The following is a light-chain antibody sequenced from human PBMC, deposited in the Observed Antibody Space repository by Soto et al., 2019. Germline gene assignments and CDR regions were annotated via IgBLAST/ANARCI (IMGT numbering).Light chain of an antibody. CDR2: GAS. V-gene: IGKV3-15*01. CDR3: QQYDYWPRT. Sequence: TQYTASLSVAPGEIATLSCSSSQSISSSKLAWYQQNPGQAPRLLMYGASNRATGIPARFSGSGSGTEFTLTISSLQSEDFAVYYCQQYDYWPRTFGQGTKVDIK. CDR1: QSISSS. J-gene: IGKJ1*01.